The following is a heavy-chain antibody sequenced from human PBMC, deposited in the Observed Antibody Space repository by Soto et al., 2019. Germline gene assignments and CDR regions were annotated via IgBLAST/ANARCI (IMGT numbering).Heavy chain of an antibody. CDR3: AKISSSHYGDYVEDY. Sequence: GGSLRLSCAASGFTFSSYAMSWVRQAPGKGLEWVSAISGSGGRTYYADSVKGRFTISRDNSKNTLYLQMNSLRAEDTAVYYCAKISSSHYGDYVEDYWGQGTLVTVSS. CDR2: ISGSGGRT. CDR1: GFTFSSYA. J-gene: IGHJ4*02. V-gene: IGHV3-23*01. D-gene: IGHD4-17*01.